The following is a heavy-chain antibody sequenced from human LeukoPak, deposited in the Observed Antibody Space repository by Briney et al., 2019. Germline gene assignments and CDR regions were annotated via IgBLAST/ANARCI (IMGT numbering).Heavy chain of an antibody. CDR2: INPNSGGT. J-gene: IGHJ4*02. Sequence: ASVKVSCKASGYTFTGYYMHWVRQAPGQGLEWMGWINPNSGGTNYAQKFQGRVTMTRDTSISTAYMELSRLRSDGTAVYYCARTFMITFGGVIDPFDYWGQGTLVPVSA. V-gene: IGHV1-2*02. D-gene: IGHD3-16*02. CDR1: GYTFTGYY. CDR3: ARTFMITFGGVIDPFDY.